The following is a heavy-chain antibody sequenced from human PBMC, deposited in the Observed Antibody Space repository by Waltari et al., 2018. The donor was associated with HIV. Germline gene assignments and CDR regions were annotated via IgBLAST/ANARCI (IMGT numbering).Heavy chain of an antibody. J-gene: IGHJ6*02. D-gene: IGHD3-16*01. Sequence: GAAVKRTGASVRVSCKASGYTFSSYGVCWVRQAPGQGLEWMGGISVYGGKTQFAQRFQDRLTLTSDSSTSTTYIELKKLRSYDTAVYYCARWGTATAGGMDVWGLGTPVTVAS. CDR2: ISVYGGKT. V-gene: IGHV1-18*01. CDR1: GYTFSSYG. CDR3: ARWGTATAGGMDV.